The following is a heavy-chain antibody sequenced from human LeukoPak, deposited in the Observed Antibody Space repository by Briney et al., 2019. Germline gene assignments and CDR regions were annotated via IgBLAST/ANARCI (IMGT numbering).Heavy chain of an antibody. CDR1: GFIFSHYT. V-gene: IGHV3-21*01. J-gene: IGHJ4*02. D-gene: IGHD4-17*01. CDR2: IISSSIYI. CDR3: ARDGTTDLDY. Sequence: GGSLRLSCAASGFIFSHYTMNWVRQAPGKGLEWVSSIISSSIYIYYADSVKGRFTISRDNAKNSLYLQMNSLRAEDTAVYYCARDGTTDLDYWGQGTLVTVSS.